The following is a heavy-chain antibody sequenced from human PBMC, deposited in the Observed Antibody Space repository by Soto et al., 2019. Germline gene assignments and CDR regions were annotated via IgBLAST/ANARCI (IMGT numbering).Heavy chain of an antibody. V-gene: IGHV4-31*03. CDR2: IYYSGST. CDR1: GGSISSGGYY. D-gene: IGHD2-2*01. J-gene: IGHJ6*03. CDR3: ARASYCSSTSCYAVGYYYYYMDV. Sequence: SETLSLTCTVSGGSISSGGYYWSWIRQHPGKGLEWIGYIYYSGSTYYNPSLKSRVTISVDTSKNQFSLKLSSVTAADTAVYYCARASYCSSTSCYAVGYYYYYMDVWGKGTTVTVSS.